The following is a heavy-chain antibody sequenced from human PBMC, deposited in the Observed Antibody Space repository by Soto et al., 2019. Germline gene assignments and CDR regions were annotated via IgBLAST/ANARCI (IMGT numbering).Heavy chain of an antibody. J-gene: IGHJ6*02. CDR3: ARGGGIAAADDYYYGMDV. CDR1: GDTFNNYA. V-gene: IGHV1-69*06. CDR2: IIPIFGTA. D-gene: IGHD6-13*01. Sequence: GASVKVSCKASGDTFNNYAISWVLQAPGQGLEWMGGIIPIFGTANYAQKFQGRVTITADKSTSTAYMELSSLRSEDTAVYYCARGGGIAAADDYYYGMDVWGQGTTVTVSS.